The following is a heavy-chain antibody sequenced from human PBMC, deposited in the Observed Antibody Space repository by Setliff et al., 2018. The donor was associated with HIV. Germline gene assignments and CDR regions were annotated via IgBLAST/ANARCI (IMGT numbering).Heavy chain of an antibody. CDR1: GGSFSGYY. V-gene: IGHV4-34*01. CDR3: ARGPLLLYY. CDR2: INHSGST. D-gene: IGHD2-15*01. Sequence: KTSETLSLTCAVYGGSFSGYYWSWIRQPPGRGLEWIGEINHSGSTNYNPSLKSRVTISVDTSKNQFSLKLSSVTAADTAVYYCARGPLLLYYWGQGTLVTVSS. J-gene: IGHJ4*02.